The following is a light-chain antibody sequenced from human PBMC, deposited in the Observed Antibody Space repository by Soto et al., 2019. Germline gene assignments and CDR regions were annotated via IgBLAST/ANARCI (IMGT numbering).Light chain of an antibody. V-gene: IGKV1-39*01. CDR1: QSITTY. Sequence: DIQMTQSPSSLSASVGDRVTITCRASQSITTYLNWYRQKPGKAPKLLIYAASRLPSGVPSRFSGSGSETEFTLSISSLQPEDFATYFCHQIYSAPRTFGGGTKVDIK. CDR3: HQIYSAPRT. CDR2: AAS. J-gene: IGKJ4*01.